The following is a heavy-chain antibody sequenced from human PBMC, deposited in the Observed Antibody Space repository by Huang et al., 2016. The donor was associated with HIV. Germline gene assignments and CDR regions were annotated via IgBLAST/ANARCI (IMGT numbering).Heavy chain of an antibody. CDR1: GYTFSSHA. CDR3: ARDPLDIRRHFDF. CDR2: INGGNGDT. Sequence: QVQLVQSGAEVKNPGTSVKVSCKTSGYTFSSHASHWLRQAPGQRTEWMVWINGGNGDTKYSRKFQGRVTITSDTSANIGYMERKSLLSEDTAVYYWARDPLDIRRHFDFWGQGSLVTGSS. J-gene: IGHJ4*02. V-gene: IGHV1-3*01. D-gene: IGHD3-3*01.